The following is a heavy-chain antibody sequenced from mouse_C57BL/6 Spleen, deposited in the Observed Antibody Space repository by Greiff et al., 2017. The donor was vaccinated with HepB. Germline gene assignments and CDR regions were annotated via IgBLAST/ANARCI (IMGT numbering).Heavy chain of an antibody. CDR1: GYTFTSYW. CDR3: ARRLTGYAMDY. D-gene: IGHD4-1*01. CDR2: IYPGSGST. V-gene: IGHV1-55*01. J-gene: IGHJ4*01. Sequence: QVQLKQPGAELVKPGASVKMSCKASGYTFTSYWITWVKQRPGQGLEWIGDIYPGSGSTNYNEKFKSKATLTVDTSSSTAYMQLSSLTSEDSAVYYCARRLTGYAMDYWGQGTSVTVSS.